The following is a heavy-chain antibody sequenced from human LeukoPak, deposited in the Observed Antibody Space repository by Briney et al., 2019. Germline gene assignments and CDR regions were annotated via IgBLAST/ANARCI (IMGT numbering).Heavy chain of an antibody. J-gene: IGHJ4*02. D-gene: IGHD5-18*01. V-gene: IGHV3-7*02. CDR3: ARSARDSEYTNMDY. Sequence: GGSLRLSCAASGFNFRTYWMTGVREAPGRGREWVANMKQDGSEKNYVDSVRGRFTICRDNDKNSLYLQMNSLRVEDTAVYYCARSARDSEYTNMDYWGQGTLVPVSS. CDR2: MKQDGSEK. CDR1: GFNFRTYW.